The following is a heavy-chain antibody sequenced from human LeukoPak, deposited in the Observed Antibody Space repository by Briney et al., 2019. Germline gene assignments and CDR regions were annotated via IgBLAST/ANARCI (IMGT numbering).Heavy chain of an antibody. Sequence: GGSLRLSCAASGFTFSSYSMNWVRQAPGKGLEWVSSISSSSSYIYYADSVKGRFTISRDNAKNSLYLQMNSLRAEDTAVYYCARDFALVDPNVFDIWGQGTMVTVSS. D-gene: IGHD5-12*01. CDR1: GFTFSSYS. V-gene: IGHV3-21*01. CDR3: ARDFALVDPNVFDI. J-gene: IGHJ3*02. CDR2: ISSSSSYI.